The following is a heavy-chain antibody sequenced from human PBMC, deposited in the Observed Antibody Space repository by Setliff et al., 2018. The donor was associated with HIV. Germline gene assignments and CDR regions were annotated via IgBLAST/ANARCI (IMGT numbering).Heavy chain of an antibody. CDR3: AKDGDYSNNLHDAFDI. CDR1: GFTFTSHG. Sequence: GGSLRLSCAASGFTFTSHGMHWVRQAPGKGLEWVSFIRYDGNNKYYTDSVKGRFTISRDNSKNTLDLQMNSLRPEDTAVYYCAKDGDYSNNLHDAFDIWGQGTMVTVSS. D-gene: IGHD6-13*01. J-gene: IGHJ3*02. CDR2: IRYDGNNK. V-gene: IGHV3-30*02.